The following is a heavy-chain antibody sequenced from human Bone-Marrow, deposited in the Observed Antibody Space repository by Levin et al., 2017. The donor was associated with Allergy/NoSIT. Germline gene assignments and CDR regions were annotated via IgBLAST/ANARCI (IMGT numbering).Heavy chain of an antibody. D-gene: IGHD6-13*01. CDR1: DGSISSYY. CDR2: INYSGST. V-gene: IGHV4-59*08. Sequence: SGGSLRLSCTVSDGSISSYYWSWIRQPPGKGLEWIGYINYSGSTNYNPSLKSRVTISVDTSKNQFSLKLSSVTAADTAVYYCARLGNIAAAAFDYWGQGTLVIVSS. CDR3: ARLGNIAAAAFDY. J-gene: IGHJ4*02.